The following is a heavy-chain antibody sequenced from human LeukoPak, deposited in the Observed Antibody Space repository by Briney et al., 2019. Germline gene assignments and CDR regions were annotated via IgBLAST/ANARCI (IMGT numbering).Heavy chain of an antibody. CDR3: ARVDTAMVAGGGDY. CDR2: INPNSGGK. V-gene: IGHV1-2*02. Sequence: GAPLKGSCKAFWYSFTRYYIHWGRQAPGQRVEWMGWINPNSGGKKYAKKFKGRVTMTRDPSISKAYMELSRLRSDDTAVYYWARVDTAMVAGGGDYWGQGTLVTVSS. CDR1: WYSFTRYY. D-gene: IGHD5-18*01. J-gene: IGHJ4*02.